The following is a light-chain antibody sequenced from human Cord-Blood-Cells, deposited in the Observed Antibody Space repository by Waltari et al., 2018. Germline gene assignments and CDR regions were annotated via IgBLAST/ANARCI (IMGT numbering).Light chain of an antibody. CDR3: CSYAGSSTVV. J-gene: IGLJ2*01. V-gene: IGLV2-23*02. CDR1: SSDVGGYNL. Sequence: QSALTQPASVSGSPGQSITISCPGTSSDVGGYNLVSWYQQHPGKAPNLMIYEVSKRPSGVSNRFSGSKSGNTASLTISGLQAEDEADDYCCSYAGSSTVVFGGGTKLTVL. CDR2: EVS.